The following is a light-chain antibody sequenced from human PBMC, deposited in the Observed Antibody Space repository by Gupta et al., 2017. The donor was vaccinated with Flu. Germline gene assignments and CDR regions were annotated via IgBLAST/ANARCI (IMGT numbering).Light chain of an antibody. J-gene: IGKJ1*01. CDR2: GAS. Sequence: DIVLTQSPGTLHLSPGERATLSCRASQSVSSSYLAWYQQKPGQAPSLLIYGASSRATGIPDRFSGSGSGTDFTLTISRLEPEDFAVYYCQQDDSSPQTFGQGTKVEIK. V-gene: IGKV3-20*01. CDR1: QSVSSSY. CDR3: QQDDSSPQT.